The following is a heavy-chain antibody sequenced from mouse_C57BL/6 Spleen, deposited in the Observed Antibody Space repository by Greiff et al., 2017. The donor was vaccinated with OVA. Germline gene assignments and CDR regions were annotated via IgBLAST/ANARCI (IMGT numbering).Heavy chain of an antibody. J-gene: IGHJ2*01. Sequence: QVQLQQPGAELVRPGSSVKLSCKTSGYTFTSYWINWVKQRPGQGLEWIGNIYPSDSETHYNQKFKDKATLTVDKSSSTAYMQLSSLTSEDSAVYYCAFGYYFDYWGQGTTLTVSS. D-gene: IGHD2-2*01. V-gene: IGHV1-61*01. CDR3: AFGYYFDY. CDR1: GYTFTSYW. CDR2: IYPSDSET.